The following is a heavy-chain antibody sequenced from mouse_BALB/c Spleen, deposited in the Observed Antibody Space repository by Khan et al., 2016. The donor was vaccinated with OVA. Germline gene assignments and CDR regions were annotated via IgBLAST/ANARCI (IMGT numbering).Heavy chain of an antibody. V-gene: IGHV1S135*01. CDR1: GYSLTSYY. Sequence: EVQLQQSGPELMKPGASVKISCKASGYSLTSYYLHWVMQSHGESLEWIGYVDPFSGGTTYNQKFKGKATLTVDKSSSTAYMHLSNLTSEDSAVYYCTRHGYVAWFTYWGQGTLVTVSA. CDR3: TRHGYVAWFTY. J-gene: IGHJ3*01. D-gene: IGHD2-2*01. CDR2: VDPFSGGT.